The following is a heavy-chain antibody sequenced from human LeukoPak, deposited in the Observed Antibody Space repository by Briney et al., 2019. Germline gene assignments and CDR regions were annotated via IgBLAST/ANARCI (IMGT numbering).Heavy chain of an antibody. CDR3: ARGLGNFDY. CDR1: GFTFSNYE. J-gene: IGHJ4*02. V-gene: IGHV3-48*03. Sequence: GGSLRLSCAASGFTFSNYEMNWVRQAPGKGLEWISYISTSGTIEYYADSVKGRFTISRDHARNSLYLQMNSLRAEDTAVYYCARGLGNFDYWGQGTLVTVSP. CDR2: ISTSGTIE. D-gene: IGHD1-26*01.